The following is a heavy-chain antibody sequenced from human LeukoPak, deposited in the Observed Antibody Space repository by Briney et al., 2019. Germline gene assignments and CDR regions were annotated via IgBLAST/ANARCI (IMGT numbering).Heavy chain of an antibody. CDR2: IYYSGST. CDR3: ARHVNDGDYPLDY. D-gene: IGHD4-17*01. CDR1: GGSISSSSYY. V-gene: IGHV4-39*01. Sequence: SETLSLTCTVSGGSISSSSYYWGWIRQPPGKGLEWIGSIYYSGSTNYNPSLKSRVTISVDTSKNQFSLKLSSVTAADTAVYYCARHVNDGDYPLDYWGQGTLVTVSS. J-gene: IGHJ4*02.